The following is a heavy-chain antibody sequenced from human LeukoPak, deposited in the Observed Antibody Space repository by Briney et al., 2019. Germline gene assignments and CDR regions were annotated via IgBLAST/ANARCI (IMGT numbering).Heavy chain of an antibody. V-gene: IGHV1-2*02. CDR3: VTLLSNAAFDY. CDR1: GYTFTGYY. CDR2: INPNTGAT. Sequence: ASVKVSCKASGYTFTGYYMHWVRQGPGQGLEWMGWINPNTGATNYAQKFQGRVTMTTDTSISTAYMELSRLRSDDTAVYYCVTLLSNAAFDYWGQGTLVTVSS. D-gene: IGHD6-25*01. J-gene: IGHJ4*02.